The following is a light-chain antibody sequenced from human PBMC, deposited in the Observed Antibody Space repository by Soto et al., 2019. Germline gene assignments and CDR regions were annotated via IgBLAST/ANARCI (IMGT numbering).Light chain of an antibody. V-gene: IGKV1-39*01. CDR3: QQSYSTPFT. CDR1: QSISSY. Sequence: DIQMTQSPSSLSASVGDRVTITCRASQSISSYLNWYQQKPGKAPKLLIYAASSLQSGVPSRFSGSGSGTDFTLTISSLKPEDFATYYGQQSYSTPFTFGPVTKVDIK. J-gene: IGKJ3*01. CDR2: AAS.